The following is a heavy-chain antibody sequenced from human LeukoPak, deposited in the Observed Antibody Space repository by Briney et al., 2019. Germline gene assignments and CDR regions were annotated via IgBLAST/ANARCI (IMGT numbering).Heavy chain of an antibody. Sequence: SETLSLTCAVYGGSFSGYYWSWIRQPPGKGLEWIGEINHSGSTNYNPSLKSRVTISVDTSKSQFSLKLSSVTAADTAVYYCARGALWFGELLPLDYWGQGTLVTVSS. V-gene: IGHV4-34*01. D-gene: IGHD3-10*01. CDR2: INHSGST. CDR3: ARGALWFGELLPLDY. J-gene: IGHJ4*02. CDR1: GGSFSGYY.